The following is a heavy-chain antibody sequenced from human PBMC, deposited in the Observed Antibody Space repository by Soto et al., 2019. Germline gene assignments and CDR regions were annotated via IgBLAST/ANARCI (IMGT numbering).Heavy chain of an antibody. J-gene: IGHJ6*02. V-gene: IGHV3-74*01. D-gene: IGHD2-2*01. Sequence: EVQLVESGGGLVQPGGSLRLSCTASGFNFSRFWTHWVRQVPGRGLVWVSHIYSDGSRTSYADSVKGRFTISRDNAKNTLYLQMNSLRAEDTAVYYCARDLSSCSSARCYSFYYGMDVWGQGTTVTVSS. CDR3: ARDLSSCSSARCYSFYYGMDV. CDR1: GFNFSRFW. CDR2: IYSDGSRT.